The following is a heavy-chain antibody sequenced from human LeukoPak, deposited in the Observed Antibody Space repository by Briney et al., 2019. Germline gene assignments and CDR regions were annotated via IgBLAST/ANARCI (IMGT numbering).Heavy chain of an antibody. CDR3: AKERYCSSTSCYENYSYYGMDV. V-gene: IGHV3-30*18. CDR2: ISYDGSKK. Sequence: GGSLRLSCAASGFTFSNYGMHWVRQAPGKGLEWVAVISYDGSKKYDADSVKGRFIISRANSKNTLYLQTNSLRAEDTAVYYCAKERYCSSTSCYENYSYYGMDVWGQGTTVTVSS. CDR1: GFTFSNYG. D-gene: IGHD2-2*01. J-gene: IGHJ6*02.